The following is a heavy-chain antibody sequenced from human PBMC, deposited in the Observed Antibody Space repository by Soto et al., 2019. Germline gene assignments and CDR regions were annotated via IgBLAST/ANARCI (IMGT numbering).Heavy chain of an antibody. Sequence: SETLSLTCTVSGGSISSGGYYWSWIRQHPGKGLEWIGYIYYSGSTYYNPSLKSRVTISVDTSKNQFSLKLSSVTAADTAVYYCARVCVIVEEHAFDICGQGTMVTVSS. CDR2: IYYSGST. CDR3: ARVCVIVEEHAFDI. CDR1: GGSISSGGYY. V-gene: IGHV4-31*03. J-gene: IGHJ3*02. D-gene: IGHD3-22*01.